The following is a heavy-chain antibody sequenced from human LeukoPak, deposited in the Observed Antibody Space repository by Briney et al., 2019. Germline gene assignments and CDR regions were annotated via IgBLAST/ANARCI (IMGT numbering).Heavy chain of an antibody. CDR1: EYTLTGLS. J-gene: IGHJ3*01. V-gene: IGHV1-24*01. CDR2: FDPEDVDT. CDR3: ATILLSKKQYYDFWTSAFDF. Sequence: ASVKVSCKVSEYTLTGLSVHWVRLAPGKGLEWMGGFDPEDVDTIYAQKFEGRVTMTEDTSTDTAYLELSSLRSEDTAVYYCATILLSKKQYYDFWTSAFDFWGQGTLVTVSS. D-gene: IGHD3-3*01.